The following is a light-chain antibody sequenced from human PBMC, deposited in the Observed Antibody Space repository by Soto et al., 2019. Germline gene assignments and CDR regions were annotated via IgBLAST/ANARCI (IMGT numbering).Light chain of an antibody. CDR2: WAS. V-gene: IGKV4-1*01. J-gene: IGKJ4*01. CDR1: QSVLYSSNNKNY. CDR3: QQYSSTPLT. Sequence: DIVMTQSPDSLAVSLGERATINCKSSQSVLYSSNNKNYLAWYQQKPGQPPKLLIYWASTRESGVPDRFSGSGSGTDFTITISSLKAEDVAVYYCQQYSSTPLTFGGETKVEIK.